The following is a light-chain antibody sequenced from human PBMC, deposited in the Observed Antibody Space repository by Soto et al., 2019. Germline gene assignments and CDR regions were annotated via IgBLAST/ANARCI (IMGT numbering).Light chain of an antibody. V-gene: IGKV3-20*01. Sequence: EIVLTQSPGTLSLSPGEGATLSCRASQSVTGSYLAWYQQKPGQAPRLLIYGASSRATGIPDRFSGSESGTDFTLTISRLEPEDFAVYYCQQCGSSPRTFGQGTKVEI. J-gene: IGKJ1*01. CDR3: QQCGSSPRT. CDR2: GAS. CDR1: QSVTGSY.